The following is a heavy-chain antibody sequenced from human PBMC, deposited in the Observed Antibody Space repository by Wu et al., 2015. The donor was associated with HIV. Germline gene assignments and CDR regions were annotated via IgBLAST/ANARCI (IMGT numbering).Heavy chain of an antibody. CDR3: ARGDYANYDFWSAYPSY. CDR1: DTPSPTT. V-gene: IGHV1-2*02. J-gene: IGHJ4*02. D-gene: IGHD3-3*01. Sequence: VRPPGAVSEGLPARLLDTPSPTTIYTGCDRPLDKGLSGWDGLNPNSGGTNYAQKFHGRVTLTRDTSIGSAYMELSRLTSDDTAVYYCARGDYANYDFWSAYPSYWGQGTLVTVSS. CDR2: LNPNSGGT.